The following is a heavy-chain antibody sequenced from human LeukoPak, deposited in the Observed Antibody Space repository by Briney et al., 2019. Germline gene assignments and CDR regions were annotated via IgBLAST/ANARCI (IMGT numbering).Heavy chain of an antibody. CDR3: ARGGDSSGPYYPLFDY. Sequence: KPSETLSLTCTVSGGSISSYYWSWIRQPPGKGLEWIGYIYHSGSTNYNPSLKSRVTISVDKSKNQFSLKLKSVTAADTAVYHCARGGDSSGPYYPLFDYWGQGTLVTVSS. CDR1: GGSISSYY. J-gene: IGHJ4*02. D-gene: IGHD3-22*01. CDR2: IYHSGST. V-gene: IGHV4-59*01.